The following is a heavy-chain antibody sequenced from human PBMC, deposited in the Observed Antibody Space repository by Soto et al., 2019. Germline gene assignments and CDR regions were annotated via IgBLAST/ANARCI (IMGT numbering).Heavy chain of an antibody. J-gene: IGHJ5*02. D-gene: IGHD6-19*01. CDR3: ARDGYSSGWSGWFDP. CDR1: GFTFSSYG. CDR2: IWYDGSNK. Sequence: QVQLVESGGGVVQPGRSLRLSCAASGFTFSSYGMHWVRQAPGKGLEWVAVIWYDGSNKYYADSVKGRFTISRDNSKNTLYLQMNSLRAEDTAVYYCARDGYSSGWSGWFDPWGPGTLVTVSS. V-gene: IGHV3-33*01.